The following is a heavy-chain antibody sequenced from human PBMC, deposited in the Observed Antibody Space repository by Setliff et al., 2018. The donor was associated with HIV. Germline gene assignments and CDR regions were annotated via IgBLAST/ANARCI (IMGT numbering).Heavy chain of an antibody. CDR3: ARGRPDDSVGFGY. CDR2: IYYSGST. V-gene: IGHV4-59*01. Sequence: SETLSLTCAVSGGSISSYYWSWIRQPPGKGLEWIGYIYYSGSTNYNPSLKSRVTISVDTSKNQFSLKLTSVTAADTAVYYCARGRPDDSVGFGYWGQGTLVTVSS. CDR1: GGSISSYY. D-gene: IGHD3-22*01. J-gene: IGHJ4*02.